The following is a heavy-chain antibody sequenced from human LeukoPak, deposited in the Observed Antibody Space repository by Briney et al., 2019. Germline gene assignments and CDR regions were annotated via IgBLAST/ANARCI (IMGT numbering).Heavy chain of an antibody. V-gene: IGHV3-74*01. D-gene: IGHD3-10*01. Sequence: PGGSLRLSCAASGFTITTYWIHWVRHAPGKGLVWVSRINPDGSTTYYADSVTGRITISRDNAKNTLYLQMQRLRAEDTAVYYCVRGVADSYGQFDNWGQGTLVTVSS. CDR1: GFTITTYW. J-gene: IGHJ4*02. CDR3: VRGVADSYGQFDN. CDR2: INPDGSTT.